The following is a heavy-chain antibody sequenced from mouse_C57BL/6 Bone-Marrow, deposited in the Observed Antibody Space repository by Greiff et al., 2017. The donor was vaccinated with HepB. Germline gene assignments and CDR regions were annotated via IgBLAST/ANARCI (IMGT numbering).Heavy chain of an antibody. CDR3: GRRRRGHYGAMDY. J-gene: IGHJ4*01. CDR1: GYTFTSYW. V-gene: IGHV1-72*01. D-gene: IGHD1-1*02. Sequence: QVQLQQPGAELVKPGASVKLSCKASGYTFTSYWMHWVKQRPGRGLEWIGRIDPNSGGTKYNEKFKSKATLTVDKPSSTAYMQLSSLTSEDAEVYYCGRRRRGHYGAMDYWGQGTSVTVSS. CDR2: IDPNSGGT.